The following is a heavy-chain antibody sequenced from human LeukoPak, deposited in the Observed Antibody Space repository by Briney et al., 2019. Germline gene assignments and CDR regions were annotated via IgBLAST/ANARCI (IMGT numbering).Heavy chain of an antibody. CDR3: ARGAAMIVVVMAEYFQH. Sequence: GGSLRLSCAASGFTFSSYDMSWVRQAPGKGLEWVSAISGSGGSTYYADSVKGRFTISRDNSKNSLYLQMNSLRAEDTAVYYCARGAAMIVVVMAEYFQHWGQGTLVTVSS. CDR1: GFTFSSYD. CDR2: ISGSGGST. J-gene: IGHJ1*01. V-gene: IGHV3-23*01. D-gene: IGHD3-22*01.